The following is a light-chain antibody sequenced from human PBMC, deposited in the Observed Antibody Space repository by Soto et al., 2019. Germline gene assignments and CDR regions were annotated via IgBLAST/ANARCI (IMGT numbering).Light chain of an antibody. V-gene: IGKV1-39*01. CDR3: QLSDSSLT. CDR1: QGINNY. J-gene: IGKJ5*01. Sequence: IQLTQSPSSLSASVGYRVTITCRAGQGINNYLNWYQQRPGKAPRLLIYAASSVQGGVPSRFSGSGSGTDFTLTISSLQPEDFATYYCQLSDSSLTCGQGKRREIK. CDR2: AAS.